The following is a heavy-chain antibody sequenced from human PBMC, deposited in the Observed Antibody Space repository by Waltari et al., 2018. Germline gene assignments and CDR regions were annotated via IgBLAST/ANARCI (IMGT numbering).Heavy chain of an antibody. V-gene: IGHV4-59*01. CDR2: IYYSGST. CDR3: AREGYYYDSSGYWGYYFDY. Sequence: QVQLQESGPGLVKPSETLSLTCTVSGGSISSYYWSWIRQPPGKGLEWIGYIYYSGSTNYNPSLKSRVTISVDTSKNQFSLKLSSVTAADTAMYYCAREGYYYDSSGYWGYYFDYWGQGTLVTVSS. D-gene: IGHD3-22*01. J-gene: IGHJ4*02. CDR1: GGSISSYY.